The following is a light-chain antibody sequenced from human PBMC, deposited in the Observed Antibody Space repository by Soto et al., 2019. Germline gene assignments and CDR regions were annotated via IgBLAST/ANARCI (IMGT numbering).Light chain of an antibody. Sequence: IVLTQSPGNLSLSPGQRATLSCRASQSVTRGYLTWYQQKHGQAPRLLIYGASSRATGIPDRFSGSGSGTDFTLTISSLEPEDYAMYYCQQYDDALWTFGQGTKVEI. CDR1: QSVTRGY. CDR3: QQYDDALWT. CDR2: GAS. V-gene: IGKV3-20*01. J-gene: IGKJ1*01.